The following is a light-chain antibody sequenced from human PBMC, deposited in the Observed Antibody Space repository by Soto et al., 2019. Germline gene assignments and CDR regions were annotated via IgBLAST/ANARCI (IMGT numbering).Light chain of an antibody. Sequence: QSVLTQSPSASGTPGQRVTISCSGSRSNIGTYAVNWYQQLPGAAPTLLIFRNHQRPSGVPDRFSGSKSGTSASLANSGPQSEDEADYYCAAWDDSLRAVVFGGGTQLPVL. V-gene: IGLV1-44*01. CDR1: RSNIGTYA. J-gene: IGLJ2*01. CDR3: AAWDDSLRAVV. CDR2: RNH.